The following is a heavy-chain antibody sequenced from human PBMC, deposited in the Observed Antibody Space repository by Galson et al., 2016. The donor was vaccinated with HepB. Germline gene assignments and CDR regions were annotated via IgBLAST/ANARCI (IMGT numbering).Heavy chain of an antibody. D-gene: IGHD1-1*01. CDR3: AKERLVRRRLDH. CDR1: GFVFSNYS. CDR2: ISTSRTT. J-gene: IGHJ4*02. V-gene: IGHV3-23*01. Sequence: SLRLSCAASGFVFSNYSLSWVRQAPGKGLEWVASISTSRTTYYSDPAQGRVTISRDNSNNTLYLQKNGMRAEDTAVYYCAKERLVRRRLDHRGKGTLRTVS.